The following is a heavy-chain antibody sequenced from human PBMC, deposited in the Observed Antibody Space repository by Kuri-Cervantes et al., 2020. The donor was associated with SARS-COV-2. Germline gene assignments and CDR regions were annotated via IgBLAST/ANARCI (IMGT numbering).Heavy chain of an antibody. CDR1: GFLFSSYE. CDR2: ISSNGNTI. J-gene: IGHJ4*02. D-gene: IGHD3-3*01. CDR3: VRDHDFWSGYSTGPLDY. Sequence: GGSLRLSCIASGFLFSSYEMNWVRRAPGKGLEWISYISSNGNTIYYADSVKGRFTISRDNAKDSLDLQMNSLRAEDTAIYYCVRDHDFWSGYSTGPLDYWGQGTLVTVSS. V-gene: IGHV3-48*03.